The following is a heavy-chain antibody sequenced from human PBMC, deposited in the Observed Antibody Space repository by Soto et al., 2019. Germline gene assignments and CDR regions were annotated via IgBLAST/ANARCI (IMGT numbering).Heavy chain of an antibody. V-gene: IGHV3-23*01. CDR2: ISGSGGST. CDR1: GFTFSSYA. J-gene: IGHJ4*02. CDR3: AKDFDTAMARWFDY. Sequence: GGSLRLSCAASGFTFSSYAMNWVRQAPGKGLEWVSAISGSGGSTYFADSVKGRFTISRDNSKNTLYLQMNSLRAEDTAVYYCAKDFDTAMARWFDYWGQGTLVTVSS. D-gene: IGHD5-18*01.